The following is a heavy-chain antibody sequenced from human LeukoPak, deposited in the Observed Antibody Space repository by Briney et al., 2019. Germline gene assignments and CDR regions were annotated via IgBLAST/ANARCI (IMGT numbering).Heavy chain of an antibody. D-gene: IGHD3-10*01. J-gene: IGHJ4*02. CDR1: GFTFSSYW. Sequence: GGSLRLSCAASGFTFSSYWMNWVRQAPGKGREWVASIKQDGSEKYYVDSVKGRFTISRDNAKNSLYLQMNSLRAEDTAVYYCARDYYGSGSYWTNHDYWGQGTLVTVSS. CDR2: IKQDGSEK. CDR3: ARDYYGSGSYWTNHDY. V-gene: IGHV3-7*01.